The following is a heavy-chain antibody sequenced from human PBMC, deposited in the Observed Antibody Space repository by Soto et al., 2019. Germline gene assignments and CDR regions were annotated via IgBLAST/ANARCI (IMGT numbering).Heavy chain of an antibody. Sequence: SVKVSCKASGGTFSSYAISWVRQAPGQGLEWMGGIIPIFGTANYAQKFQGRVTITADKSTSTAYMELSSLRSEDTAVYYCARVFFGSSSWYTGDYYFDYWGQGTLVTVSS. CDR1: GGTFSSYA. CDR3: ARVFFGSSSWYTGDYYFDY. V-gene: IGHV1-69*06. CDR2: IIPIFGTA. J-gene: IGHJ4*02. D-gene: IGHD6-13*01.